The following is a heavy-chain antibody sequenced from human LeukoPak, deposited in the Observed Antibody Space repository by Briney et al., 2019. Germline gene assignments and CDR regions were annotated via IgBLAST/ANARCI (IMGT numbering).Heavy chain of an antibody. V-gene: IGHV3-53*01. J-gene: IGHJ4*02. CDR2: IFRGGST. Sequence: GGSLRLSCAASGFTVSSNYMSWVRQAPGKGLERVSVIFRGGSTYYANSVKGRFTISRDNSKNTLYLQMNSLRAEDTAVYYCARDGYSGYDYFDYWGQGTLVTVSS. CDR1: GFTVSSNY. D-gene: IGHD5-12*01. CDR3: ARDGYSGYDYFDY.